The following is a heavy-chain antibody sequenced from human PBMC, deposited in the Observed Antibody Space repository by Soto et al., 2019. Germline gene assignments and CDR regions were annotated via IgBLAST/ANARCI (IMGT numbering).Heavy chain of an antibody. J-gene: IGHJ4*02. CDR3: AKVATAYNWNYGVFFDY. Sequence: SETLSLTCTVSGGSISSYYWSWIRQPPGNGLEWIGYIYYSGSTNYNPSLKSRVTISVDTSKNQFSLKLSSVTAADTAVYYCAKVATAYNWNYGVFFDYWGLGTLVTVSS. D-gene: IGHD1-7*01. CDR2: IYYSGST. V-gene: IGHV4-59*08. CDR1: GGSISSYY.